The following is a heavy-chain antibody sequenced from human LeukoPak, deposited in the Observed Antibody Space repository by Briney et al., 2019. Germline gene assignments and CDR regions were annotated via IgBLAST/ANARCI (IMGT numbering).Heavy chain of an antibody. CDR3: ARDRGYSTFDI. J-gene: IGHJ3*02. CDR1: GFTFSSYW. V-gene: IGHV3-74*01. Sequence: GGSLRLSCAASGFTFSSYWMHWVRQAPGKGLVRVSRINSDGSSTSYADSVKGRFTISRDNAKNSLYLQMNSLRAEDTAVYYCARDRGYSTFDIWGQGTMVTVSS. CDR2: INSDGSST. D-gene: IGHD2-15*01.